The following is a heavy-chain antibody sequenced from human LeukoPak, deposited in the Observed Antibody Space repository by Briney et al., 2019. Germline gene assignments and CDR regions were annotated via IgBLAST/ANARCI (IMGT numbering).Heavy chain of an antibody. V-gene: IGHV1-2*02. Sequence: ASVKVSCKASGYTFTVYYMHWVRQAPGQGLEWMGWINPNSGGTNYAQKFQGRVTMTRDTSISTAYMEVSRLRSDDTAVYYCARSAAAYDAFDIWGQGTMVTVSS. CDR3: ARSAAAYDAFDI. D-gene: IGHD2-15*01. CDR1: GYTFTVYY. J-gene: IGHJ3*02. CDR2: INPNSGGT.